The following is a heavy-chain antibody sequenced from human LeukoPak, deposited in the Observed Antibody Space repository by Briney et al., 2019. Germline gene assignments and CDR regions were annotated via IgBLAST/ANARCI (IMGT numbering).Heavy chain of an antibody. CDR3: AKDLIAYSYGYAGRSNFDY. J-gene: IGHJ4*02. CDR1: GDTFSSYA. CDR2: IIPIFGTA. V-gene: IGHV1-69*13. Sequence: SVKVSCKASGDTFSSYAISWVRQAPGQGLEWMGGIIPIFGTANYAQKFQGRVTITADESTSTAYMELSSLRSEDTAVYYCAKDLIAYSYGYAGRSNFDYWGQGTLVTVSS. D-gene: IGHD5-18*01.